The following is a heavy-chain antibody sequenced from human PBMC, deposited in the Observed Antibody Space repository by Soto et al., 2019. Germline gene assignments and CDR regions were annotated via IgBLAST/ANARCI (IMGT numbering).Heavy chain of an antibody. CDR3: ARARSLFFDSSGYNFDFDY. J-gene: IGHJ4*02. CDR2: ISSRSTYK. CDR1: GFTVSSNY. V-gene: IGHV3-21*01. Sequence: GGSLRLSXAASGFTVSSNYMSWVRQAPGKGLEWVSSISSRSTYKTYADSVKGRFTISRDNAKDSLDLHMSSLRAEDTAVYYCARARSLFFDSSGYNFDFDYWGQGALVTVS. D-gene: IGHD5-12*01.